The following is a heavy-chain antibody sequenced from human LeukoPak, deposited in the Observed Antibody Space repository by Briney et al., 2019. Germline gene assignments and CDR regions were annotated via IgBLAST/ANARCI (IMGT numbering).Heavy chain of an antibody. V-gene: IGHV3-64D*09. Sequence: PGGSLRLSCSASGFTFSTYAMHWVRQAPGKGLEYVSAISSNGRSTYYADSVKGRFTISRDNSKNTLYLQMSSLRAEDTAVYFCLKGRALHFYGSGGGLFDYWGQGTLVTVSS. CDR3: LKGRALHFYGSGGGLFDY. CDR1: GFTFSTYA. J-gene: IGHJ4*02. D-gene: IGHD3-10*01. CDR2: ISSNGRST.